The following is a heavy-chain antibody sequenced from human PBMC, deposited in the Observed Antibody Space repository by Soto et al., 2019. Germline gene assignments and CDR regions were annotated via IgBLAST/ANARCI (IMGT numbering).Heavy chain of an antibody. CDR2: ISYDGSNK. J-gene: IGHJ4*02. CDR3: AKDLYYYDSSGYSDY. CDR1: GFTFSSYG. V-gene: IGHV3-30*18. D-gene: IGHD3-22*01. Sequence: GGSLRLSCAASGFTFSSYGMHWVRQAPGKGLEWVAVISYDGSNKYYADSVKGRFTISRDNSKNTLYLQMNSLRAEDTAVYYCAKDLYYYDSSGYSDYWGQGTLVTVSS.